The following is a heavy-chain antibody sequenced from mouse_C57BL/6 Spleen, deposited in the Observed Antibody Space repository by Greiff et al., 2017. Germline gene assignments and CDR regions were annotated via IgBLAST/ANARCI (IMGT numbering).Heavy chain of an antibody. CDR1: GYTFTDYN. CDR3: ARFPFAY. V-gene: IGHV1-18*01. Sequence: EVQLQQSGPELVKPGASVKILCKASGYTFTDYNMDWVKQSHGKSLEWIGDINPNNGGTIYNQEFKVKATLTVDKSSSTAYMELRSLTSEDTAVYYCARFPFAYWGKGTLVTVSA. J-gene: IGHJ3*01. CDR2: INPNNGGT.